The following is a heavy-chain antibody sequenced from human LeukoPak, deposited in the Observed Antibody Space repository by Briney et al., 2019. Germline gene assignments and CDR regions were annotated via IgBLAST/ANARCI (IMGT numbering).Heavy chain of an antibody. CDR3: AKAKGYCGYDCYKAGFDY. J-gene: IGHJ4*02. CDR2: ISGSGGTP. Sequence: GGSLRLSCAASGFTFSSFAMSWVRQAPGKGLEWVSVISGSGGTPYYADSVKGRFTISRDNSKNTMYLQMNSLRAEDTAVYYCAKAKGYCGYDCYKAGFDYWGQGTLVTVSS. V-gene: IGHV3-23*01. CDR1: GFTFSSFA. D-gene: IGHD2-21*02.